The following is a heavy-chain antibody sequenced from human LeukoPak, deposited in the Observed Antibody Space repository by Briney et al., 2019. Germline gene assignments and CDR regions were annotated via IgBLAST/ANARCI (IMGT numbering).Heavy chain of an antibody. CDR2: IIPIFGTA. J-gene: IGHJ5*02. CDR3: ASLEDYSTPPGFDP. V-gene: IGHV1-69*13. CDR1: GGTFSSYA. Sequence: SVKVSCKASGGTFSSYAISWVRQAPGQGLEWMGGIIPIFGTANYAQKFQGRVTITADESTSTAYMELSSLRSEDTAVYYCASLEDYSTPPGFDPWGQGTLVTVSS. D-gene: IGHD4-11*01.